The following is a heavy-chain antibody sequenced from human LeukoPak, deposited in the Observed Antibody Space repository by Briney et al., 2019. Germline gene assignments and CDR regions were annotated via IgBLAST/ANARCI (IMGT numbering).Heavy chain of an antibody. CDR3: AGSSEPRAFDH. CDR2: IYRGGRM. Sequence: SETLSLTCTVSSGSSSVNDWLNWVRLPPGKGLEWIGEIYRGGRMNYNPSLESRVSISVDESRNQFSLKVNSVTAADTAVYYCAGSSEPRAFDHWGHGILVTVSS. J-gene: IGHJ4*01. V-gene: IGHV4-4*02. CDR1: SGSSSVNDW. D-gene: IGHD1-14*01.